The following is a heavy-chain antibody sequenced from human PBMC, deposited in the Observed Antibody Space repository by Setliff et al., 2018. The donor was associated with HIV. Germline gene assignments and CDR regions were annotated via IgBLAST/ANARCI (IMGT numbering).Heavy chain of an antibody. V-gene: IGHV4-38-2*01. Sequence: PSETLSLTCAVSGFSISSGYYWGWIRQPPGKGLEWIGIIYHSGSTTYNSSLESRVTMSVDKSKNQFSLKLSSVTAADTAVYYCTRKAVGRIADRPTYFDYWGQGILVTVSS. J-gene: IGHJ4*02. CDR2: IYHSGST. CDR1: GFSISSGYY. D-gene: IGHD6-6*01. CDR3: TRKAVGRIADRPTYFDY.